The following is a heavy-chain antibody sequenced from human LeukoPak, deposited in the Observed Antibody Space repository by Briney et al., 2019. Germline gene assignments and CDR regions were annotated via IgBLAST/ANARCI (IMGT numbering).Heavy chain of an antibody. CDR3: ARGRGYYDSSGRDY. Sequence: ASVKVSCKASGYTFTSYDINWVRQAAGQGLEWMGWMNPNSGNTGYAQKFQGRVTITRNTSISTAYMELSSLRSEDTAVYYCARGRGYYDSSGRDYWGQGTLVTVSS. D-gene: IGHD3-22*01. CDR2: MNPNSGNT. V-gene: IGHV1-8*03. CDR1: GYTFTSYD. J-gene: IGHJ4*02.